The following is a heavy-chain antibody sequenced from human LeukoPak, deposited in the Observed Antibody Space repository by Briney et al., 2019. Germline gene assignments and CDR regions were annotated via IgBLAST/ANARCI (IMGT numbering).Heavy chain of an antibody. CDR2: IYYSGST. CDR1: GGSISFSYYY. CDR3: ARHYYYGSGSYSDQNTLFLVFDY. V-gene: IGHV4-39*01. Sequence: PSETLSLTCTVSGGSISFSYYYWGWIRQPPGKGLEWIGSIYYSGSTYYNPSLKSRVTISVDTSKNQFSLKVNSVSAADTAVYYCARHYYYGSGSYSDQNTLFLVFDYWGQGTLATVSS. J-gene: IGHJ4*02. D-gene: IGHD3-10*01.